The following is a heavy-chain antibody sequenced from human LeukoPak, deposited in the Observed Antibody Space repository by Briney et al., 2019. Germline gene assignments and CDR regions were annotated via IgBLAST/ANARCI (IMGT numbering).Heavy chain of an antibody. V-gene: IGHV3-23*01. J-gene: IGHJ4*02. D-gene: IGHD3-22*01. Sequence: GGSLRLSCAASGLTFSIYAMSWVRQAPGKGLQWVSSITSSGDGTYYADSVKGRFTISRDNSENMLYLQMNSLRVEDTAVYFCAKDRPNYYGSNGHYYRRDGDYWGQGTLVTVSS. CDR1: GLTFSIYA. CDR2: ITSSGDGT. CDR3: AKDRPNYYGSNGHYYRRDGDY.